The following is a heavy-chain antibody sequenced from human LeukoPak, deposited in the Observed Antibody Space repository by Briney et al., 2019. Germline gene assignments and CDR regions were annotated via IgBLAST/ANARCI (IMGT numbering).Heavy chain of an antibody. V-gene: IGHV4-34*01. D-gene: IGHD3-10*01. CDR2: INHSGST. CDR3: ARKGSRGSGSYYRKPPYYYYGMDV. J-gene: IGHJ6*02. CDR1: GGSFSGYY. Sequence: SETLSLTCAVYGGSFSGYYWSWIRQPPGKGLEWIGEINHSGSTNYNPSLKSRVTLSVDTSKNQFSLKLSSETAADTAVYYCARKGSRGSGSYYRKPPYYYYGMDVWGQGTTVTVSS.